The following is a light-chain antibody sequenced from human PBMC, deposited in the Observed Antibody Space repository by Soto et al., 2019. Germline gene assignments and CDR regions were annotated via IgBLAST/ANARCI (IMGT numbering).Light chain of an antibody. V-gene: IGLV2-8*01. CDR2: EVS. CDR3: SSYTGSNNFVV. Sequence: QSVLTQSPSASGSPGQSVTISCTGTSSDVGGYNYVSWYQHHPGKAPKLMIYEVSKRPSGVPDRFSGSKSGNTASLTVSGLQAEDEADYYCSSYTGSNNFVVFGGGTK. CDR1: SSDVGGYNY. J-gene: IGLJ2*01.